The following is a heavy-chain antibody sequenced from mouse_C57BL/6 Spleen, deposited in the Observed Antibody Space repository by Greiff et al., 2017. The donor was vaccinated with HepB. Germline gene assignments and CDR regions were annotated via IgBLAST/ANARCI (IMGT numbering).Heavy chain of an antibody. CDR2: LDPETGGT. D-gene: IGHD1-1*01. Sequence: QVQLQQSGAELVRPGASVTLSCKASGYTFTDYEMHWVKQTPVHGLEWIGALDPETGGTAYNQKFKGKAILTADKSSSTAYMELRSLTSEDSAVYYCTRDYYGISYWFAYWGQGTLVTVSA. CDR1: GYTFTDYE. J-gene: IGHJ3*01. CDR3: TRDYYGISYWFAY. V-gene: IGHV1-15*01.